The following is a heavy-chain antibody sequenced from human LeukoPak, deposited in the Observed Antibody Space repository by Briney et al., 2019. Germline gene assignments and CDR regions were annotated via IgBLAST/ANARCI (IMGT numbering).Heavy chain of an antibody. D-gene: IGHD3-22*01. J-gene: IGHJ4*02. V-gene: IGHV3-53*01. CDR1: GFTVSSNY. Sequence: GGSLRLSCAASGFTVSSNYMSWVRQAPGKELEWVSVIYSGGSTYYADSVKGRFTISRDNSKNTLYLQMNSLRAEDTAVYYCAREDYYDSSGYYYEDWGQGTLVTVSS. CDR3: AREDYYDSSGYYYED. CDR2: IYSGGST.